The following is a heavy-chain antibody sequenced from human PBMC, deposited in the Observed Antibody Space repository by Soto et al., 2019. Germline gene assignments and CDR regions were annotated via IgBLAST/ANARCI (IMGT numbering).Heavy chain of an antibody. D-gene: IGHD4-17*01. CDR2: ISSSSIST. V-gene: IGHV3-11*06. CDR3: AKNGDYSYYYAMDV. J-gene: IGHJ6*02. Sequence: GGSLRLSCAASGFTFSDYFMSWIRQAPGKGPEWISHISSSSISTNYADSVKGRFTISRDNAKNSLYLEMTSLTAEDTAIYYCAKNGDYSYYYAMDVWGQGTTVTVSS. CDR1: GFTFSDYF.